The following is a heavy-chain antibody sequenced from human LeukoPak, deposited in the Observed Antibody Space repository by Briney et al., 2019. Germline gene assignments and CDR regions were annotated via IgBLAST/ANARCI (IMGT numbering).Heavy chain of an antibody. V-gene: IGHV3-9*01. CDR1: GFTFDDYA. Sequence: GGSLRLSCAASGFTFDDYAMHWVRQAPGKGLEWVSGISWNSGSIGYADSVKGRFTISRDNAKNSLYLQMNSLRAEDTALYYCAKDRYYYDSSGFTSWYFDLWGRGTLVTVSS. CDR2: ISWNSGSI. D-gene: IGHD3-22*01. J-gene: IGHJ2*01. CDR3: AKDRYYYDSSGFTSWYFDL.